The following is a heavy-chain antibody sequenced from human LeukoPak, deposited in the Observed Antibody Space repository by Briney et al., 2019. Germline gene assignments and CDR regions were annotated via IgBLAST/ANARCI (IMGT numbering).Heavy chain of an antibody. CDR3: ARDNSKYYYYYMDV. V-gene: IGHV3-30*04. Sequence: PGRSLRLSCAAPGFTFSSYAMHWVRQAPGKGLEWVAVISYNGSNKYGADSVEGRFTISRDNSKNTLYLQMNSLRAEDTAVYYCARDNSKYYYYYMDVWGKGTTVTVSS. CDR1: GFTFSSYA. D-gene: IGHD4-23*01. J-gene: IGHJ6*03. CDR2: ISYNGSNK.